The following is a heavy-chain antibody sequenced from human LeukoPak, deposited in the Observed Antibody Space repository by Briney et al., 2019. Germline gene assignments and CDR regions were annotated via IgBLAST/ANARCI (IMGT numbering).Heavy chain of an antibody. CDR3: ARDLSPLLRYFDWYFDY. V-gene: IGHV3-30-3*01. D-gene: IGHD3-9*01. CDR1: GFTFSSYA. CDR2: ISYDGSNK. J-gene: IGHJ4*02. Sequence: GGSLRLSCAASGFTFSSYAMSWVRQAPGKGLEWVAVISYDGSNKYYADSVKGRFTISRDNSKNTLYLQMNSLRAEDTAVYYCARDLSPLLRYFDWYFDYWGQGTLVTVSS.